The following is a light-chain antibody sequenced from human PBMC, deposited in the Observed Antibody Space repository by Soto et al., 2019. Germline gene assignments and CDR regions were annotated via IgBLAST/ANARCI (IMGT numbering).Light chain of an antibody. CDR3: SSYATSSPYV. CDR2: EVS. J-gene: IGLJ1*01. Sequence: QSALTQPASVFGSPGHSITISCTGTSNDVGGYDYVSWYQQHPGKAPKLVIYEVSHRPSGISDRFSGSKSGNTASLTISGLQVEDEADYYCSSYATSSPYVFGPGTKLTVL. V-gene: IGLV2-14*01. CDR1: SNDVGGYDY.